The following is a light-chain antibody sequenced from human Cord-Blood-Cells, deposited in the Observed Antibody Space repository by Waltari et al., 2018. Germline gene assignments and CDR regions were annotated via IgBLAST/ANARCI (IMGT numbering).Light chain of an antibody. CDR3: AAWDDSLNVV. CDR2: SNN. J-gene: IGLJ2*01. V-gene: IGLV1-44*01. Sequence: QSVLTQPPSASGTPGQRVTISCSGSSSNIGSNTVNWYQQLPGTAPKLLIYSNNQRPSGVPDRFSGSKSGTSASLAISGLQSEDEADYYCAAWDDSLNVVF. CDR1: SSNIGSNT.